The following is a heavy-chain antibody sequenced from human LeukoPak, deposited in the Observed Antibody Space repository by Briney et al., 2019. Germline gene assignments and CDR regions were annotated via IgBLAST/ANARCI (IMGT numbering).Heavy chain of an antibody. CDR3: VREDGLYDY. J-gene: IGHJ4*02. V-gene: IGHV1-2*02. Sequence: ASVKVSCKASGYTFIAYYIHWVRQAPGQGLEWMGYIDPKTGVTRLAQKLQGRVAMTRESSITTAYMELSSLRSDDTAVHYCVREDGLYDYWGQGSLVTVSS. CDR2: IDPKTGVT. CDR1: GYTFIAYY. D-gene: IGHD2-2*02.